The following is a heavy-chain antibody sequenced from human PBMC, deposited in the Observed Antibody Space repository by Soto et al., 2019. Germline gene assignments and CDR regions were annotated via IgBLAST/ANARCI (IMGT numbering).Heavy chain of an antibody. D-gene: IGHD2-8*01. CDR1: GFTFSDFA. V-gene: IGHV3-48*02. CDR3: GRDKTRNGVISGFWFDP. Sequence: GGSLRLSCSASGFTFSDFAMNWIRQAPGRGLEWISYISTTGTTTYYANSVRGRFTISRDNAKNSLYLQMNSLRDEDTAVYYCGRDKTRNGVISGFWFDPWGQGTLVTVP. CDR2: ISTTGTTT. J-gene: IGHJ5*02.